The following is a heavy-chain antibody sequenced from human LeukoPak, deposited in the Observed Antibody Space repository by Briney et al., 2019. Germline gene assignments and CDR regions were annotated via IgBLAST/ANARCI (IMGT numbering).Heavy chain of an antibody. V-gene: IGHV4-4*07. Sequence: PSETLSLTCTVSGGSISSYYWSWIRQPAGKGLEWIGRIDTSGNTNYKPSLKSRVTMSVDTSKNQFSLKLSSVTAADTAVYYCARDRFYCSGGSCYSCYFDYWGQGTLVTVSS. CDR1: GGSISSYY. D-gene: IGHD2-15*01. J-gene: IGHJ4*02. CDR2: IDTSGNT. CDR3: ARDRFYCSGGSCYSCYFDY.